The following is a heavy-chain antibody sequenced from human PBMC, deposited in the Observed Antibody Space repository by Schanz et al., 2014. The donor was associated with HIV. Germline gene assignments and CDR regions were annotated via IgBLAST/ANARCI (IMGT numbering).Heavy chain of an antibody. V-gene: IGHV3-74*01. CDR2: ISSDGSST. CDR1: GFTFSSYW. D-gene: IGHD2-15*01. CDR3: ALSRPSGYGGSWYFDL. J-gene: IGHJ2*01. Sequence: EVQVVESGGGLVQPGGSLRLSCVASGFTFSSYWMHWVRQAPGKGLLWVSRISSDGSSTTYADSVKGRFTISRDNAKNTLHLQMNSLRAEDTAVYYCALSRPSGYGGSWYFDLWGRGTLVAVSS.